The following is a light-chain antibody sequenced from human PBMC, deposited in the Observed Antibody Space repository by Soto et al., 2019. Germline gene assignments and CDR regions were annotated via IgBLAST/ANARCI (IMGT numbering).Light chain of an antibody. CDR3: CSYAGNYILV. CDR1: SRDVGAYNY. Sequence: QSALTQPRSVSGSPGPSVTISCSGTSRDVGAYNYVSWYQHHPGKAPKVMIYDVNKRPSGVPDRFSGSKSGNTASLTISGLQAEDEADYYCCSYAGNYILVFGGGTKVTV. V-gene: IGLV2-11*01. J-gene: IGLJ2*01. CDR2: DVN.